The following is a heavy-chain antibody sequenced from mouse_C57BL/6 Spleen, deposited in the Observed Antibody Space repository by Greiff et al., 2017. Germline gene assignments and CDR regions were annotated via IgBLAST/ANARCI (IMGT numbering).Heavy chain of an antibody. J-gene: IGHJ1*03. CDR2: IDPSDSET. CDR1: GYTFTSYW. V-gene: IGHV1-52*01. D-gene: IGHD4-1*01. CDR3: ARWTGAYWYFDV. Sequence: QVQLQQPGAELVRPGSSVKLSCKASGYTFTSYWMHWVKQRPIQGLEWIGNIDPSDSETHYNQKFKDKATLTVDKSSSTAYMQLSSLTSEDSAVYYCARWTGAYWYFDVWGTGTTVTVSS.